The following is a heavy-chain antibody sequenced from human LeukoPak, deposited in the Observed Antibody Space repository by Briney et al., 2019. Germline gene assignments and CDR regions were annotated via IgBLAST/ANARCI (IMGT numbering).Heavy chain of an antibody. CDR2: INWNGGST. CDR3: AKGIGDSSSWYYNWFDP. Sequence: PGGSLRLSCAASGFTFDDYGMTWVRQAPGKGLEWVSAINWNGGSTGYADSVKGRFTISRDNAKNSLYLQMNSLRAEDTALYYCAKGIGDSSSWYYNWFDPWGQGTLVTVSS. CDR1: GFTFDDYG. D-gene: IGHD6-13*01. V-gene: IGHV3-20*04. J-gene: IGHJ5*02.